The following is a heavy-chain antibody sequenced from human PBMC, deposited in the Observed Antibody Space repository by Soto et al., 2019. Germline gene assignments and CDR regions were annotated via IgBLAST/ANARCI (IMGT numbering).Heavy chain of an antibody. CDR1: GYTFTSYY. D-gene: IGHD2-15*01. CDR2: INPSGGST. CDR3: ARASGEVVAATFFDY. J-gene: IGHJ4*02. V-gene: IGHV1-46*03. Sequence: ASVKVSCKASGYTFTSYYMHWVRQAPGQRLERMGIINPSGGSTSYAQKYQGRVTMTRDTSTSTVYMELSSLRSEDTAVYYCARASGEVVAATFFDYWGQGTLVTVSS.